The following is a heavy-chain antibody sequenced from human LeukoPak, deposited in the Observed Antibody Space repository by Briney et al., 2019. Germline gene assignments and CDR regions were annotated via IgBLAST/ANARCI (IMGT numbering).Heavy chain of an antibody. D-gene: IGHD3-10*01. CDR2: IYYSGST. Sequence: ASETLSLTCTVSGGSISSSSYYWGWIRQPPGKGLEWIGSIYYSGSTNYNPSLKSRVTISVDTSKNQFSLKLSSVTAADTAVYYCARDQETYGLDPWGQGTLVTVSS. V-gene: IGHV4-39*07. CDR3: ARDQETYGLDP. CDR1: GGSISSSSYY. J-gene: IGHJ5*02.